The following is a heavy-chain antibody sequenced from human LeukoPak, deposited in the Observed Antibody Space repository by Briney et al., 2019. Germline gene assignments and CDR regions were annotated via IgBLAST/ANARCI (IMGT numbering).Heavy chain of an antibody. D-gene: IGHD3-10*01. Sequence: GGSLRLSCAASGFTFSSNGMHWVRQAPGKGLEWVAVIWYDGSNKYYADSVKGRFTISRDNSKNTLYLQMNSLRAEDTAVYYCARDLWSEGAMVRGVANWFDPWGQGTLVTVSS. CDR3: ARDLWSEGAMVRGVANWFDP. CDR1: GFTFSSNG. CDR2: IWYDGSNK. V-gene: IGHV3-33*01. J-gene: IGHJ5*02.